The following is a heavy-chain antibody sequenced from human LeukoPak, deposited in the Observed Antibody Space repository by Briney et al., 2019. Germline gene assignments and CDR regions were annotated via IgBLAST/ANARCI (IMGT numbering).Heavy chain of an antibody. CDR2: ISSSGSTI. J-gene: IGHJ5*02. CDR3: ARDSALGFDP. Sequence: GGSLRLSCAASGFTFSSYGMNWVRQAPGKGLEWVSYISSSGSTIYYADSVKGRFTISRDNAKNSLYLQMNSLRAEDTAVYYCARDSALGFDPWGQGTLVTVSS. CDR1: GFTFSSYG. V-gene: IGHV3-48*03.